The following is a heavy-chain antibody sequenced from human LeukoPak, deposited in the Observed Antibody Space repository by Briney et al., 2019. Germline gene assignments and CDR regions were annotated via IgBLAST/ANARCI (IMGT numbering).Heavy chain of an antibody. CDR3: ARGGDYGDYRYGVDY. CDR1: GGTFSGYY. Sequence: SETLSLTCAVYGGTFSGYYWSWIRQPPGKGLXXXXEINHSGSTNYNPSLKSRVTISVDTSKNQFSLKLSSVTAADTAVYYCARGGDYGDYRYGVDYWGQGTLVTVSS. J-gene: IGHJ4*02. CDR2: INHSGST. D-gene: IGHD4-17*01. V-gene: IGHV4-34*01.